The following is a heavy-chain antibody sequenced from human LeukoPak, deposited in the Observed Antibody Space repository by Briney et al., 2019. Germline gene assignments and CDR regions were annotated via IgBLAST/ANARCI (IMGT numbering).Heavy chain of an antibody. CDR1: GFTFRNAW. CDR3: AAPYSSSWYYFDY. V-gene: IGHV3-15*01. CDR2: IKSKTDGGTT. Sequence: KAGGSLRLSCAASGFTFRNAWMSWVRQAPGKGLEWIGRIKSKTDGGTTDYAAPVKGRFTISRDDSKNTLYLQMNSLKTEDTAVYYCAAPYSSSWYYFDYWGQGTLVTVSS. D-gene: IGHD6-13*01. J-gene: IGHJ4*02.